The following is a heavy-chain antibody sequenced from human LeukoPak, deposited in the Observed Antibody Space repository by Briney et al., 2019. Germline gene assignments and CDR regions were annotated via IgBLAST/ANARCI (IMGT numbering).Heavy chain of an antibody. CDR1: GFIFNTYA. J-gene: IGHJ4*02. V-gene: IGHV3-21*04. Sequence: GGSQRLSCEASGFIFNTYAMNWVRQAPGKGLEWVSSITSTSTFAYYADSVKGRFTISRDNVKNSLYLQMNSLRAEDTAVYYCAKTYYYDSSGYPSYFDYWGQGTLVTVSS. D-gene: IGHD3-22*01. CDR3: AKTYYYDSSGYPSYFDY. CDR2: ITSTSTFA.